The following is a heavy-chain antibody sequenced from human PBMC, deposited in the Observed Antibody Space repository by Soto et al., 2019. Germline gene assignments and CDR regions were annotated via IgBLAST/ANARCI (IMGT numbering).Heavy chain of an antibody. D-gene: IGHD3-10*01. Sequence: QVHLVESGGTLVKPGGSLRLSCAASGFTFSDSYMTWIRQAPGKGLESVSFINPSSRYTNYADSVKGRFTISRDNAKNSLFLQMTSLRPEDTAVYYCARVTKRELPSDFWGQGTLVTVSS. CDR1: GFTFSDSY. CDR3: ARVTKRELPSDF. CDR2: INPSSRYT. V-gene: IGHV3-11*06. J-gene: IGHJ4*02.